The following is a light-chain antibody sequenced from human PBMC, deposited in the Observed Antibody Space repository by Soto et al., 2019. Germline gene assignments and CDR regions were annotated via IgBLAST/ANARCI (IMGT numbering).Light chain of an antibody. Sequence: QSALTQPRSVSGSPGQAVTISCTGTSSDVGGSNYVSWYQQHPGKAPKLVIYDVTRRPSGVPDRFSGSKSDNTASLTISGLQAEDEADYYCCSYAGSSLWVFGGGTQLTVL. CDR1: SSDVGGSNY. J-gene: IGLJ7*01. CDR2: DVT. CDR3: CSYAGSSLWV. V-gene: IGLV2-11*01.